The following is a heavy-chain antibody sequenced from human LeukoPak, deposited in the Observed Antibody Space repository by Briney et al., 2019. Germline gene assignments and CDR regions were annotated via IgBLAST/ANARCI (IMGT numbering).Heavy chain of an antibody. CDR1: GFTFTSSA. D-gene: IGHD3-10*01. Sequence: SGKFSFKASGFTFTSSAMQWVRQARGQRLAWIGWLVFGSGNTNYAQKFQERVTITRDMSTSTAYMELSSLRSEDTAVYYCAAGYGSATLYYFDYWGQGTLVTVSS. CDR2: LVFGSGNT. CDR3: AAGYGSATLYYFDY. J-gene: IGHJ4*02. V-gene: IGHV1-58*02.